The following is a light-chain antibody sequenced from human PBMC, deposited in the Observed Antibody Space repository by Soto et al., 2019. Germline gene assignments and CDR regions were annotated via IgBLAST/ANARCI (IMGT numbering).Light chain of an antibody. Sequence: QSALTQPPSSSGSPGQSVTISCTGTSSDVGGYDFVSWYQQHPGKAPKLMIHEVSKRPSGVPDRFSGSKSGNTASLTVSGLQAEDEADYYCSSYAGSHNYVFGTG. J-gene: IGLJ1*01. CDR1: SSDVGGYDF. CDR2: EVS. CDR3: SSYAGSHNYV. V-gene: IGLV2-8*01.